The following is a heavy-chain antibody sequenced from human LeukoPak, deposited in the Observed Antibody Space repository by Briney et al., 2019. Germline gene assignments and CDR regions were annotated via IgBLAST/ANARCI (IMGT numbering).Heavy chain of an antibody. V-gene: IGHV4-59*11. CDR3: ARDRSWNYPLGWFDP. CDR2: IYYSGST. Sequence: YPSETLSLTCTVSGGSLSSHYWSWIRKPPGKGLEGMGYIYYSGSTDYSPSLKSRVTISVDTSNNQISLHLRSVTAADTAVYYCARDRSWNYPLGWFDPWGQGTLVTVSS. J-gene: IGHJ5*02. D-gene: IGHD1-7*01. CDR1: GGSLSSHY.